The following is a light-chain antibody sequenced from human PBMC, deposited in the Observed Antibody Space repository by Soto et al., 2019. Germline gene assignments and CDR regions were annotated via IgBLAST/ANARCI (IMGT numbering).Light chain of an antibody. V-gene: IGKV1-33*01. J-gene: IGKJ2*01. CDR1: QDISNY. Sequence: DNQMTQSPSSLSASVGDRVTITCQASQDISNYLNWYQQKPGKAPKLLIYDASNLETGVPSRFSGSGSGTDFTFTISSLQPEDIATYYCQQYDNLLPMYTFGQGNKLEIK. CDR3: QQYDNLLPMYT. CDR2: DAS.